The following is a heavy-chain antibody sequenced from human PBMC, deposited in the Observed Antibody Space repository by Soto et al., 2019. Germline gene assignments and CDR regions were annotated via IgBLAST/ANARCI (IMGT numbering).Heavy chain of an antibody. CDR1: GGSISSSSYY. CDR3: ASAYYDFWSGYSPVGYYFDY. Sequence: SETLSLTCTVSGGSISSSSYYWGWIRQPPGKGLEWIGSIYYSGSTYYNPSLKSRVTISVDTSKNQFSLKLSSVTAADTAVYYCASAYYDFWSGYSPVGYYFDYWGPGTLVTVSS. CDR2: IYYSGST. D-gene: IGHD3-3*01. V-gene: IGHV4-39*01. J-gene: IGHJ4*02.